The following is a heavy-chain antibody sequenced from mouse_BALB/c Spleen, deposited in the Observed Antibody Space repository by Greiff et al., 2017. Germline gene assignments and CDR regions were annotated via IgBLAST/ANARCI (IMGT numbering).Heavy chain of an antibody. CDR3: VRRGYYGNYLDY. Sequence: EVKLMESGGGLVQPKGSLKLSCAASGFTFNTYAMNWVRQAPGKGLEWVARIRSKSNNYATYYADSVKDRFTISRDDSQSMLYLQMNNLKTEDTAMYYCVRRGYYGNYLDYWGQGTSVTVSS. J-gene: IGHJ4*01. CDR2: IRSKSNNYAT. V-gene: IGHV10-1*02. D-gene: IGHD2-1*01. CDR1: GFTFNTYA.